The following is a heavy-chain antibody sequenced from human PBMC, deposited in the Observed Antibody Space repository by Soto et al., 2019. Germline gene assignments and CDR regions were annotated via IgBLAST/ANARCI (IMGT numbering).Heavy chain of an antibody. D-gene: IGHD3-16*01. Sequence: PAGSLRHSCEVSGFTFVDNSTHWVRQAPEKGLEWVSGINWKSDIGYADSVKGRFTISRDNAENSLYLQMNSLRAEDTALYYCAISQDRGGRTTFIYWGQGT. V-gene: IGHV3-9*01. CDR2: INWKSDI. CDR3: AISQDRGGRTTFIY. CDR1: GFTFVDNS. J-gene: IGHJ4*02.